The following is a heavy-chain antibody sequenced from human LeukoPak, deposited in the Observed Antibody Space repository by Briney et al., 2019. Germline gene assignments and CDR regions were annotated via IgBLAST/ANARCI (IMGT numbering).Heavy chain of an antibody. CDR3: AREGVVGAIGY. V-gene: IGHV3-21*01. J-gene: IGHJ4*02. CDR1: GFTFSSYS. Sequence: GSLRLSCAASGFTFSSYSMNWVRQAPGKGLEWVSSISSSSSYIYYADSVKGRFTTSRDNAKNSLYLQMNSLRAEDTAVYYCAREGVVGAIGYWGQGTLVTVSS. CDR2: ISSSSSYI. D-gene: IGHD1-26*01.